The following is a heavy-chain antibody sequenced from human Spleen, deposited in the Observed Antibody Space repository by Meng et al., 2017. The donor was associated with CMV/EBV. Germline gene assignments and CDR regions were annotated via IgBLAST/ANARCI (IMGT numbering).Heavy chain of an antibody. Sequence: GGSLRLSCAASGFTVSSNYMSWVRQAPGKGLEWVSVIYSGGSTYYADSVKGRFTISRDNSKNTLYLQMNSLRAEDTAVYYCARADDDSNYGMDVWGQGTTVTVSS. CDR3: ARADDDSNYGMDV. V-gene: IGHV3-53*01. D-gene: IGHD4-11*01. CDR2: IYSGGST. CDR1: GFTVSSNY. J-gene: IGHJ6*02.